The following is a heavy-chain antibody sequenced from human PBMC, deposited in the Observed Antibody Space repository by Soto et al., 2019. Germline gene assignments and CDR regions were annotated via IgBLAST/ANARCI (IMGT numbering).Heavy chain of an antibody. V-gene: IGHV3-74*01. CDR2: INEDGSVI. CDR1: GFTFSNYW. CDR3: VRDLIIVVTPEDDFDY. D-gene: IGHD1-26*01. J-gene: IGHJ4*02. Sequence: EVQLVESGGGLVQPGGSLRLSCAPSGFTFSNYWMHWVRQAPGKGLEWVSRINEDGSVISYADSVKGRFTISRDNGKNTLYLQMNSLRVEDTAVYYCVRDLIIVVTPEDDFDYWGQGTLVTVSS.